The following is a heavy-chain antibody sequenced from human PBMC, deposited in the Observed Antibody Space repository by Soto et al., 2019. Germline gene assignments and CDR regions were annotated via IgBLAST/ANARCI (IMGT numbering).Heavy chain of an antibody. CDR3: AGRRAGDYYFDY. D-gene: IGHD1-26*01. CDR1: GGSVSGSSYY. J-gene: IGHJ4*02. CDR2: IYYTGST. Sequence: SETLSLTCTVSGGSVSGSSYYWGWIRQPPGKGLEWIGTIYYTGSTSYSPSLKGRVTISVDTSKTQFSLNLKSVTAADTAVYYCAGRRAGDYYFDYWGQGTLVTVSS. V-gene: IGHV4-39*01.